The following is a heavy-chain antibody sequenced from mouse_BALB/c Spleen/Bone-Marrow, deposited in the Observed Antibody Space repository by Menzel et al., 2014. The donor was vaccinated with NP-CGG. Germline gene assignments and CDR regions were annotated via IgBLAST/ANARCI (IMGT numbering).Heavy chain of an antibody. D-gene: IGHD2-14*01. Sequence: EVHLVESGAELVKPGASVKLSCTASGFDIKDTYMHWVKQRPEQGLEWIGRIDPANGNTKYDPKFLGKATITTDTSSNTAYLQLRSLTSEDTAVYYCARYDYRYSWFAYWGQGTLVTVSA. CDR1: GFDIKDTY. CDR2: IDPANGNT. V-gene: IGHV14-3*02. CDR3: ARYDYRYSWFAY. J-gene: IGHJ3*01.